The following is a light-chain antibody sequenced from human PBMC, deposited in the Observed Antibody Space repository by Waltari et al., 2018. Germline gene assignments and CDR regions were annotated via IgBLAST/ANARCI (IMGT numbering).Light chain of an antibody. CDR1: LGNVGHYDY. CDR2: DGA. V-gene: IGLV2-14*03. CDR3: SSYTSSSTLYV. Sequence: QSALTQPASVSGSPGPSITISSTDTLGNVGHYDYVPWYQQHPGKAPKVIIYDGATRPSGVSSRFSGSKSGNTASLTISGLQAEDEADYFCSSYTSSSTLYVFGTGTKVTVL. J-gene: IGLJ1*01.